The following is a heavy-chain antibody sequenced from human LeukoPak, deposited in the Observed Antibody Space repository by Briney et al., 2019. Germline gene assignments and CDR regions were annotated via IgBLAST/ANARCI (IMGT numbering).Heavy chain of an antibody. CDR3: AKGKLNMVRGAMDY. V-gene: IGHV3-9*01. CDR2: ISWNSGSI. CDR1: GFTFDDYG. D-gene: IGHD3-10*01. J-gene: IGHJ4*02. Sequence: GRSLRLSCAASGFTFDDYGMRWVRQAPGKGLEWVSGISWNSGSIGYADSVKGRFTISRDNAKNSLYLQMNSLRAEDTALYYCAKGKLNMVRGAMDYWGQGTLVTVSS.